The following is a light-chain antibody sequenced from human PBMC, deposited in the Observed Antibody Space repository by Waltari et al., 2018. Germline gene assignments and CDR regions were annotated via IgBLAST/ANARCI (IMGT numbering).Light chain of an antibody. CDR3: QQSYNAPPT. V-gene: IGKV1-39*01. CDR2: DAS. CDR1: QTITTH. Sequence: DIQMTQSPSSLSASVGDRVTITCRASQTITTHLNWYQQKPGRAPNLLIYDASSLQSGVPSRFSGSGSGADFTLTISSLQPEDFATYYCQQSYNAPPTFGQGTKVEIK. J-gene: IGKJ1*01.